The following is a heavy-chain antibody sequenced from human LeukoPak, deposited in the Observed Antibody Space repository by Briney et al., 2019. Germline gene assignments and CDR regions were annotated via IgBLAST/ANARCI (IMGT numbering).Heavy chain of an antibody. J-gene: IGHJ4*02. CDR1: GFTFSSYS. CDR2: ISSSSSYI. D-gene: IGHD2-15*01. Sequence: GGSLRLSCAASGFTFSSYSMNWVRQAPGKGLEWVSSISSSSSYIYYADSVKGRFTISRDNAKNSLYLQMNSLRAEDTAVYYRARVGCSGGSCYSDYWGQGTLVTVSS. CDR3: ARVGCSGGSCYSDY. V-gene: IGHV3-21*01.